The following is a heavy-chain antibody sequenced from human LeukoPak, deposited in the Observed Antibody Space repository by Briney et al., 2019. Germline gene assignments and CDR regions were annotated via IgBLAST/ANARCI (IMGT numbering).Heavy chain of an antibody. CDR2: IKQDGSEK. CDR3: ARDIRITYYYDSSGYYSDYYYYGMDV. D-gene: IGHD3-22*01. J-gene: IGHJ6*02. CDR1: GFTFSSYW. Sequence: PGGSLRLSCAASGFTFSSYWMSWVRQAPGKGLGWVANIKQDGSEKYYVDSVKGRFTISRDNAKNSLYLQMNSLRAEDTAVYYCARDIRITYYYDSSGYYSDYYYYGMDVWGQGTTVTVSS. V-gene: IGHV3-7*01.